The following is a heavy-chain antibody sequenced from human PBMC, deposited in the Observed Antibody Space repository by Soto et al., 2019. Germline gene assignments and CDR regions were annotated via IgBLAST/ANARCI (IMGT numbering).Heavy chain of an antibody. V-gene: IGHV3-53*02. CDR1: GFAVSNHY. CDR2: IRTTGST. Sequence: EVQLVETGGALIQPGGSLRLSCAASGFAVSNHYMNWVRQAPGKGLEWVSIIRTTGSTYYADSVKGRFTISRDNSKNTGSLEMNSLRVEATAVYYCARNSMMDVWGQGPTVIVSS. CDR3: ARNSMMDV. J-gene: IGHJ6*02.